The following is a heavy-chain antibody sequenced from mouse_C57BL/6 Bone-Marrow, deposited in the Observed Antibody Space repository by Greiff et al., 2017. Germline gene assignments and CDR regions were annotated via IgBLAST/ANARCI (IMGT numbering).Heavy chain of an antibody. CDR2: INPNYGTT. J-gene: IGHJ2*01. V-gene: IGHV1-39*01. CDR3: ARWGWLDFDY. Sequence: QLQESGPELVRPGASVKLSCTASGYSFTDYNMNWVKQSNGQGLEWIGVINPNYGTTSYNQKFTGKATLTVDQSSSTAYMQLNSLTSEDSAVSYCARWGWLDFDYWGKGTTVTVSA. CDR1: GYSFTDYN. D-gene: IGHD2-3*01.